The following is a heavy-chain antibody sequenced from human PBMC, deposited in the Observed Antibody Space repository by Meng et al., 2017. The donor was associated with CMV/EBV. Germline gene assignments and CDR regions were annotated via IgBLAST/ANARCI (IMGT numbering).Heavy chain of an antibody. CDR3: AREPTYYYGSGIYSYYYYGMDV. Sequence: GGSLRLSCAASGFTFSSYNMNWARQAPGKGLEWVSSISSSSSYIYYADSVKGRFTISRDNAKNSLHLQMNSLRAEDTAVYYCAREPTYYYGSGIYSYYYYGMDVWGQGTTVTVSS. D-gene: IGHD3-10*01. CDR2: ISSSSSYI. CDR1: GFTFSSYN. J-gene: IGHJ6*02. V-gene: IGHV3-21*01.